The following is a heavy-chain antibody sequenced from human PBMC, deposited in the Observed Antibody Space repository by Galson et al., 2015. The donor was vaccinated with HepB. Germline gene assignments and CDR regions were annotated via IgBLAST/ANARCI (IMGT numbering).Heavy chain of an antibody. D-gene: IGHD1-20*01. CDR3: ARDGGITNWFDP. CDR1: GFTFSSSS. J-gene: IGHJ5*02. CDR2: ISSSSTYI. V-gene: IGHV3-21*01. Sequence: SLRLSCAASGFTFSSSSMNWVRQPPGKGLEWVSSISSSSTYIYYADSVKGRFTVSRDNAKNSLYLQMNSLRGEDTALYYCARDGGITNWFDPWGQGTLVTVSS.